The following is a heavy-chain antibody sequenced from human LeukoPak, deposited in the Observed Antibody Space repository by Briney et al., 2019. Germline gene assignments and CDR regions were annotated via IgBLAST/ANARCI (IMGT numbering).Heavy chain of an antibody. J-gene: IGHJ5*02. CDR2: MNPNSGNT. CDR1: GYTFTSYD. CDR3: ARDGYGYSYVYLERHGFDP. D-gene: IGHD5-18*01. Sequence: GASVKVSCKASGYTFTSYDINWVRQAPGQGLEWMGWMNPNSGNTYYAQKFQGRVTITRNTSISTAYMELSSLRSEDTAVYYCARDGYGYSYVYLERHGFDPWGQGTLVTVSS. V-gene: IGHV1-8*01.